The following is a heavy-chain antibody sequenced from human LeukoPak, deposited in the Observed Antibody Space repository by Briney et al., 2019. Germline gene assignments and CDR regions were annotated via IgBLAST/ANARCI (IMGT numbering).Heavy chain of an antibody. CDR1: GGTFSSYA. D-gene: IGHD5-18*01. J-gene: IGHJ6*02. CDR2: IIPIFGKA. V-gene: IGHV1-69*01. Sequence: SVKVSCKASGGTFSSYAISWVRQAPGQGLEWMGGIIPIFGKANYAQKFQGRVTITADESTSTAYMELSSLRSEDTAVYYCATRATAMARVYYYYGMDVWGQGTTVTVSS. CDR3: ATRATAMARVYYYYGMDV.